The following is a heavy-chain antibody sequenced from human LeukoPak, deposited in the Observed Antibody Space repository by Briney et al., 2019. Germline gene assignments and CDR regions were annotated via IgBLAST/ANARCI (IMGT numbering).Heavy chain of an antibody. D-gene: IGHD3-10*02. J-gene: IGHJ3*02. V-gene: IGHV3-30*02. CDR1: GFTFSSYG. Sequence: GGSVRLSCAASGFTFSSYGMHWARQAPGKGLEWVAVIWYDGSNKYYADSVKGRFTISRDNSKNTLYLQMNSLRAEDTAVYYCAKAIFGSVTGDAFDIRGQGRLGTVSS. CDR2: IWYDGSNK. CDR3: AKAIFGSVTGDAFDI.